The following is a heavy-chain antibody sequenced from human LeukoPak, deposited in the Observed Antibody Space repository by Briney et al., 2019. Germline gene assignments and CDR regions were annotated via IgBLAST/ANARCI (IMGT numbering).Heavy chain of an antibody. Sequence: GGSLRLSCAASGFTFDDYAMHWVRQAPGKGLEWVSLISGDGGSTNYADSVKGRFTISRDNSKNSLYLQMNSLRTEDTALYYCAKDIERYFPHYYYYYGMDVWGQGTTVTVSS. CDR2: ISGDGGST. D-gene: IGHD3-9*01. J-gene: IGHJ6*02. CDR1: GFTFDDYA. CDR3: AKDIERYFPHYYYYYGMDV. V-gene: IGHV3-43*02.